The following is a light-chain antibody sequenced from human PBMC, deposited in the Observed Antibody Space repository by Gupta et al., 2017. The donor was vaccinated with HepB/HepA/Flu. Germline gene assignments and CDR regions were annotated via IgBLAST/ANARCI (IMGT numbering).Light chain of an antibody. CDR3: QLDNTWPPPT. J-gene: IGKJ4*01. V-gene: IGKV3-15*01. CDR1: QSVTKD. CDR2: GAS. Sequence: EIVMTQSPVILSVSPGERATVSCRASQSVTKDLARYQQKDGQAPRLLIYGASVSAAGIPARFSGSGSGTEFTLTISSLQSEDFAVYYCQLDNTWPPPTFGGGTKVEIK.